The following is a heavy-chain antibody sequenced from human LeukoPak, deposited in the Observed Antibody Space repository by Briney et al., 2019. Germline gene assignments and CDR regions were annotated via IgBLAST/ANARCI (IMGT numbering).Heavy chain of an antibody. CDR2: IIPIFGTA. CDR3: ARDGKGRYDFRENDY. J-gene: IGHJ4*02. CDR1: GGTFSSYA. Sequence: SVKVSCKASGGTFSSYAISWVRQAPGQGLEWMGGIIPIFGTANYAQKFQGRVTITADESTSTAYMELSSLRSEDTAVYYCARDGKGRYDFRENDYWGQGTLVTVSS. V-gene: IGHV1-69*13. D-gene: IGHD3-3*01.